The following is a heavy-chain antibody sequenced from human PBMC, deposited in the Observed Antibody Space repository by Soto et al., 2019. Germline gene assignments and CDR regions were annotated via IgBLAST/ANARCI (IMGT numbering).Heavy chain of an antibody. V-gene: IGHV3-74*01. Sequence: GGSLSLSCAASGFTFSSYWMHWARQAAGKGLVWLSHMDSDGSSTTYADSVKGRFTIYRDNAKNMVYLQMTSLRAEETGVYHSVSNDVGLGMEYWGLASLVTVS. D-gene: IGHD1-1*01. J-gene: IGHJ4*02. CDR1: GFTFSSYW. CDR3: VSNDVGLGMEY. CDR2: MDSDGSST.